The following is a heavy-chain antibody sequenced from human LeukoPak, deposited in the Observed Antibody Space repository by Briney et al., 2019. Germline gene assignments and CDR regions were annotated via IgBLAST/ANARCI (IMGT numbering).Heavy chain of an antibody. CDR2: IYYSGST. Sequence: SQTLSLTCTVSGGSISSGGYYWSWLRQHPGKGLEWIGYIYYSGSTYYNPSLKSRVTISVDTSKNQFSLKLSSVTAADTAVYYCARAQDFVVVPAASHFDYWGQGTLVTVSS. J-gene: IGHJ4*02. D-gene: IGHD2-2*01. CDR3: ARAQDFVVVPAASHFDY. CDR1: GGSISSGGYY. V-gene: IGHV4-31*03.